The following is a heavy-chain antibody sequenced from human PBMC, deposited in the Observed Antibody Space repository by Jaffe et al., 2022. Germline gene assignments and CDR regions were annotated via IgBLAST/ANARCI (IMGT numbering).Heavy chain of an antibody. V-gene: IGHV5-51*01. Sequence: EVQLVQSGAEVKKPGESLKISCKGSGYSFTSYWIGWVRQMPGKGLEWMGIIYPGDSDTRYSPSFQGQVTISADKSISTAYLQWSSLKASDTAMYYCVRHEWVVTAPRGAFDIWGQGTMVTVSS. CDR1: GYSFTSYW. J-gene: IGHJ3*02. CDR2: IYPGDSDT. D-gene: IGHD2-21*02. CDR3: VRHEWVVTAPRGAFDI.